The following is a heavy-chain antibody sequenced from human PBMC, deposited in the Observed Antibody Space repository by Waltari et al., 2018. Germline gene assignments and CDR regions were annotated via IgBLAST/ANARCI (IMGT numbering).Heavy chain of an antibody. Sequence: QVQLQESGPGLVKPSATLSLTCTVSGGSISSHYWSWIRQPPGKGLEWIGYIYYSGSTNYNPSLKSRVTISVDTSKNQFSLKLSSVTAADTAVYYCARGSSSWYDYYYYGMDVWGQGTTVTVSS. CDR1: GGSISSHY. V-gene: IGHV4-59*11. CDR2: IYYSGST. D-gene: IGHD6-13*01. CDR3: ARGSSSWYDYYYYGMDV. J-gene: IGHJ6*02.